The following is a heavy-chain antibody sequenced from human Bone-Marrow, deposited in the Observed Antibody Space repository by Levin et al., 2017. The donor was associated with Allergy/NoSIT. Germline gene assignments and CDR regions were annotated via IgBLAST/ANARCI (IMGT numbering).Heavy chain of an antibody. D-gene: IGHD3-3*01. J-gene: IGHJ4*02. CDR1: GYTFTSYD. Sequence: GASVKVSCKASGYTFTSYDINWVRQATGQGLEWMGWMNPNSGNTGYAQKFQGRVTMTRNTSISTAYMELSSLRSEDTAVYYCARGLSTYYDFWSGYYSVPHFDYWGQGTLVTVSS. V-gene: IGHV1-8*01. CDR2: MNPNSGNT. CDR3: ARGLSTYYDFWSGYYSVPHFDY.